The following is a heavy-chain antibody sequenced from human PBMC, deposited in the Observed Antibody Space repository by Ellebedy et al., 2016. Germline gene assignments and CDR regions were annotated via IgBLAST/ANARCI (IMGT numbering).Heavy chain of an antibody. CDR3: ARDSGYDWLVDY. Sequence: GESLKISXAASGFMFSDYYMSWIRQAPGKGLEWVSQISGSSSYTTYADSVRGRFTISRDNAKNSLYLQMSSLRAEDTAVYYCARDSGYDWLVDYWGQGTLVTVSS. CDR2: ISGSSSYT. V-gene: IGHV3-11*06. J-gene: IGHJ4*02. CDR1: GFMFSDYY. D-gene: IGHD5-12*01.